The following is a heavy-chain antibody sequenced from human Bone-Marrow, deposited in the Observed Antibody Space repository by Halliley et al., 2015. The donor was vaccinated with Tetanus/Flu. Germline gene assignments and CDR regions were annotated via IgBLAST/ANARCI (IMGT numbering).Heavy chain of an antibody. Sequence: TLSLTCSLSGGSIGSHFWCWIRQPPGRGLEWIGCYYYGGSTYYNPSLKSPVAISTDTSKNQFSLSLSSVSATDTAVYYCATLGYSSGNSFDHWGQGTPITFSS. J-gene: IGHJ4*02. V-gene: IGHV4-59*08. CDR3: ATLGYSSGNSFDH. D-gene: IGHD2-15*01. CDR2: YYYGGST. CDR1: GGSIGSHF.